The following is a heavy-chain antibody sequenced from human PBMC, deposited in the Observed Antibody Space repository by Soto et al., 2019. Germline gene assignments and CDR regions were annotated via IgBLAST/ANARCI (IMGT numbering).Heavy chain of an antibody. V-gene: IGHV1-69*12. D-gene: IGHD5-12*01. CDR2: IIPIFGTA. Sequence: QVQLVQSGAEVKRPGSSVKVSCKASGGTFSSYAISWVRQAPGQGLEWMGGIIPIFGTANYAQKFQGRVTITADESTSTAYMELSSLRSEDTAVYYCARAQGYSGYDGLSNWGQGTLVTVSS. CDR3: ARAQGYSGYDGLSN. CDR1: GGTFSSYA. J-gene: IGHJ4*02.